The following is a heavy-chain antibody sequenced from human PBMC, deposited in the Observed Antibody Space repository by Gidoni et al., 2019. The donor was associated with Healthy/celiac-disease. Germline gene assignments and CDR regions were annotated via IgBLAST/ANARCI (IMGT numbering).Heavy chain of an antibody. CDR3: ARDPWGDIDFDSLGGGMDV. CDR1: GGTFSSYA. CDR2: IIPIFGTA. Sequence: QVQLVQSGAEVKKPGSSVKVSCKASGGTFSSYAISWVRQAPGQGLEWMGGIIPIFGTANYAQKFQGRVTITADKSTSTAYMELSSLRSEDTAVYYCARDPWGDIDFDSLGGGMDVWGQGTTVTVSS. V-gene: IGHV1-69*06. D-gene: IGHD3-9*01. J-gene: IGHJ6*02.